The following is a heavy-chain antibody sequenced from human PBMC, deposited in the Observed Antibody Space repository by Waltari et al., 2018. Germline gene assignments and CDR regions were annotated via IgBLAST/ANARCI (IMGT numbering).Heavy chain of an antibody. V-gene: IGHV3-23*01. J-gene: IGHJ3*02. D-gene: IGHD6-6*01. CDR2: ISGSGGST. CDR1: GFTFSSYA. CDR3: AKDRKYSSSSWPDAFDI. Sequence: EVQLLESGGGLVQPGGSLRLSCAASGFTFSSYAMSWVRQAPGKGLEWVSAISGSGGSTYYTDSVKGRFTISRDNSKNTLYLQMNSLRAEDTAVYYCAKDRKYSSSSWPDAFDIWGQGTMVTVSS.